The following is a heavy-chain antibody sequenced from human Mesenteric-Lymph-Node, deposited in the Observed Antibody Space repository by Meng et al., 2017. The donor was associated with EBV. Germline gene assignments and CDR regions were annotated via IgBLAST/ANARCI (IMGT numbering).Heavy chain of an antibody. CDR1: GYTFTNYY. CDR3: AKEREGLSGSSPWDH. J-gene: IGHJ4*02. V-gene: IGHV1-46*01. D-gene: IGHD1-26*01. CDR2: IQPSGGRT. Sequence: QVHLVQSGAEVEKPGXSVKVSCKASGYTFTNYYVHWVRPAPGQGLEWMGIIQPSGGRTTYAQKFQGRVTLTSDTSTSTVYMELSSLRSEDTAVYYCAKEREGLSGSSPWDHWGQGTLVTVSS.